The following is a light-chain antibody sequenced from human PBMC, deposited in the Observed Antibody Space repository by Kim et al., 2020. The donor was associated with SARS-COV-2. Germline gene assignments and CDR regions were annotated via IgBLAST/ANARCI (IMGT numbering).Light chain of an antibody. CDR2: AAS. J-gene: IGKJ1*01. CDR1: QGISSW. CDR3: KLYDSYPRT. V-gene: IGKV1D-16*01. Sequence: DIQMTQSPSSLSASVGDRVTITFRACQGISSWLAWYQQQPEKAPKSLIYAASSLQSGVPSRFSGSGSGTDFTLTINSLQPEDFATYCCKLYDSYPRTFGQGTKVDIK.